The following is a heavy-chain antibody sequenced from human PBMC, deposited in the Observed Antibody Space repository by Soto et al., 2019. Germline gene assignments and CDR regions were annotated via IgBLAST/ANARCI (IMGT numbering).Heavy chain of an antibody. CDR1: GGSFSGYY. CDR3: ASGPRGVSKAAAGVTFYYYGMDV. J-gene: IGHJ6*04. Sequence: SETLSLTCAVYGGSFSGYYWSWIRQPPGKGLEWIGEINHSGSTNYNPSLKSRVTISVDTSKNQFSLKLSSVTAADTAVYYCASGPRGVSKAAAGVTFYYYGMDVWGKGTTVTVSS. V-gene: IGHV4-34*01. D-gene: IGHD6-13*01. CDR2: INHSGST.